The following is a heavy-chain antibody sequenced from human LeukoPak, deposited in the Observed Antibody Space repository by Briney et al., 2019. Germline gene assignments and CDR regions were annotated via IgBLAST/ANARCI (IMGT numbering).Heavy chain of an antibody. V-gene: IGHV3-48*01. D-gene: IGHD5-18*01. J-gene: IGHJ4*02. CDR1: GFTFSSYS. CDR2: INSGSSTI. Sequence: GGSLRLSCAASGFTFSSYSMNWVRQPPGKGLEWVSYINSGSSTIYYAGSVKGRFTISRDNAKNSLYLQMNSLRAEDTAVYYCAVPGTAMVAASFDYWGQGTLVTVSS. CDR3: AVPGTAMVAASFDY.